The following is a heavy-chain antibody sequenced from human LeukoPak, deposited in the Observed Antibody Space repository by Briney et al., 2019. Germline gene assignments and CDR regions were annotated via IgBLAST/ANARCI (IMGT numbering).Heavy chain of an antibody. CDR1: GFTFSDYY. J-gene: IGHJ6*03. Sequence: GGSLRLSCAASGFTFSDYYLSWIRQAPGKGLEWVSYISSSGSTIYYADSVKGRFTISRDNAKNSLYLQMNSLRAEDTAVYYCARVGAYYDFWSTYSYYYYYMDVWGKGTTVTVSS. CDR2: ISSSGSTI. CDR3: ARVGAYYDFWSTYSYYYYYMDV. V-gene: IGHV3-11*04. D-gene: IGHD3-3*01.